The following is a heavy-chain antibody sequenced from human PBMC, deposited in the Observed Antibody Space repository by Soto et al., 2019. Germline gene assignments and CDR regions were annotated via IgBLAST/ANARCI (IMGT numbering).Heavy chain of an antibody. J-gene: IGHJ5*02. Sequence: LRLSCAASGFPFSSTDMTWVRQAPGKGLEWVSTIDGSGGTTYYADSVKGRFTISRDNSINTVFLQMNSLRADDTALYFCAKNSGWYWLDAWGQGTQVTVSS. D-gene: IGHD6-19*01. CDR1: GFPFSSTD. CDR2: IDGSGGTT. CDR3: AKNSGWYWLDA. V-gene: IGHV3-23*01.